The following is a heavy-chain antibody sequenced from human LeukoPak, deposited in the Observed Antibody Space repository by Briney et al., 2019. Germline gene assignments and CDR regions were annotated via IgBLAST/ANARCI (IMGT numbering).Heavy chain of an antibody. CDR1: GYTFTSYD. Sequence: ASVKVSCKASGYTFTSYDINWVRQATGQGLEWMGWMNPNSGNTGYAQKFQGRVTITRNTSISTAYMELSSLRSEDTAVYYCATWALKYSSGWNVFDYWGQGTLVTVSS. J-gene: IGHJ4*02. CDR2: MNPNSGNT. V-gene: IGHV1-8*03. D-gene: IGHD6-19*01. CDR3: ATWALKYSSGWNVFDY.